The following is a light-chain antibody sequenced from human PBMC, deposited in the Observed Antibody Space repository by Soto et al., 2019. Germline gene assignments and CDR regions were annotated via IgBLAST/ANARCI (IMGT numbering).Light chain of an antibody. Sequence: EIVLTQSPGTLSLSPGERATLSCRASQSVSSKYLACYQQKPGQAPRVLIYGTSIRASGVPERFSGGGSGTDFTRTITRLEPEDFAVYYCQQYGSSLFTFGPGTKVDFK. J-gene: IGKJ3*01. CDR2: GTS. CDR1: QSVSSKY. CDR3: QQYGSSLFT. V-gene: IGKV3-20*01.